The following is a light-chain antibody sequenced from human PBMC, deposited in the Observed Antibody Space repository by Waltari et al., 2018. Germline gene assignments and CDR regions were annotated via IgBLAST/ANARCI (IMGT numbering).Light chain of an antibody. V-gene: IGLV2-14*01. CDR3: SSYTRRTSVV. CDR1: SSDIGSYNY. Sequence: QSALTQPASVSGSPGQSITTSCTGTSSDIGSYNYVSWYQQPPGEAPKLIIYEVTNRPSGVSNRFSGSQSGNTASLTISGLQAEDEADYYCSSYTRRTSVVFGGGTKLTVL. CDR2: EVT. J-gene: IGLJ2*01.